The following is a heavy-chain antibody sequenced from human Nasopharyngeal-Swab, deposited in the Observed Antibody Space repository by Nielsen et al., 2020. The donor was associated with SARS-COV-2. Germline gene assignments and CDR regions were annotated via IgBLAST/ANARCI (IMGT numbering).Heavy chain of an antibody. D-gene: IGHD3-22*01. CDR2: IIPMFGIA. CDR3: SSQGGGDYYDSRRYYNYVMDV. V-gene: IGHV1-69*04. Sequence: SVKVSCKASGGTFSSYAISWVRQAPGQGLEWMGRIIPMFGIANYAQTLQGRVTITADKSTSTASMELSSLRSEDTAVYYCSSQGGGDYYDSRRYYNYVMDVWGQGTTVTVSS. CDR1: GGTFSSYA. J-gene: IGHJ6*02.